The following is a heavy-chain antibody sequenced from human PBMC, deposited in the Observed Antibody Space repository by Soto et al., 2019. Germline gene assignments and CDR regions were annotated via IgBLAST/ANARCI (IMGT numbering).Heavy chain of an antibody. CDR1: GGTFSSYA. D-gene: IGHD3-22*01. Sequence: ASVKVSCKASGGTFSSYAISWVRQAPGQGLEWMGGIIPIFGTANYAQKFQGRVTITADESTSTAYMELSSLRSEDTAVYYCARDPEYYYDSSGYPRYNWFDPWGQGALVTVSS. J-gene: IGHJ5*02. CDR2: IIPIFGTA. CDR3: ARDPEYYYDSSGYPRYNWFDP. V-gene: IGHV1-69*13.